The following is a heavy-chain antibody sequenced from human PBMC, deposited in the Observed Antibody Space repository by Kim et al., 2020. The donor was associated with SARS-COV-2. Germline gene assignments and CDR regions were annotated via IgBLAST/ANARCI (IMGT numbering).Heavy chain of an antibody. Sequence: SETLSLICTVSGGSISSYYWSWIRQPPGKGLEWIGYIYYSGSTNYNPSLKSRVTISVDTSKNQFSLKLSSVTAADTAVYYCARGNRGSGSYYYFDYWGQGTLVTVSS. CDR1: GGSISSYY. V-gene: IGHV4-59*01. J-gene: IGHJ4*02. D-gene: IGHD3-10*01. CDR2: IYYSGST. CDR3: ARGNRGSGSYYYFDY.